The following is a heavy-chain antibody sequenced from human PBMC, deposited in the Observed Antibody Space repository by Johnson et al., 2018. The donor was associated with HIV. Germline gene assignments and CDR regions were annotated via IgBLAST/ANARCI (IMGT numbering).Heavy chain of an antibody. Sequence: VQVVESGGGVVQPGRSLRLSCAASGFTFSTYAMHWVRQAPGKGLEWVAVISYDGTNKYYADSVKGRFTISRDNSKNTLYLQMNSLRAEDTAVYYCARGGVNDAFDIWGQGTMVTVSS. J-gene: IGHJ3*02. CDR1: GFTFSTYA. CDR2: ISYDGTNK. D-gene: IGHD3-16*01. V-gene: IGHV3-30*04. CDR3: ARGGVNDAFDI.